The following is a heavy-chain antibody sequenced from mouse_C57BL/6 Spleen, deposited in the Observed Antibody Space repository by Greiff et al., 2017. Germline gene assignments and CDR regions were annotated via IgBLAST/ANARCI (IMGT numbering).Heavy chain of an antibody. CDR3: ARVDDYDGSPWFAY. CDR2: IYPGGGYT. CDR1: GYTFTNYW. D-gene: IGHD2-4*01. Sequence: VQRVESGAELVRPGTSVKMSCKASGYTFTNYWIGWAKQRPGHGLEWIGDIYPGGGYTNYNEKFKGKATLTADKSSSTAYMQFSSLTSEDSAIYYCARVDDYDGSPWFAYWGQGTLVTVSA. V-gene: IGHV1-63*01. J-gene: IGHJ3*01.